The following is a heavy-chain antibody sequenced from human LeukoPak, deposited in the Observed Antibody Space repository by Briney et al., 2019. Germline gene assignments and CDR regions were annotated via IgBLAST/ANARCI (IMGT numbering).Heavy chain of an antibody. CDR1: GYTFTSYG. V-gene: IGHV1-18*01. D-gene: IGHD2-15*01. CDR2: ISAYNGNT. J-gene: IGHJ6*03. CDR3: ARIEYCSGGSCYGEMGYYYYYMDV. Sequence: ASVKVSCKASGYTFTSYGISWVRQAPGQGLEWMGWISAYNGNTNYAQKLQGRVTMTTDTSTSTAYMEPRSLRSDDTAVYYCARIEYCSGGSCYGEMGYYYYYMDVWGKGTTVTVSS.